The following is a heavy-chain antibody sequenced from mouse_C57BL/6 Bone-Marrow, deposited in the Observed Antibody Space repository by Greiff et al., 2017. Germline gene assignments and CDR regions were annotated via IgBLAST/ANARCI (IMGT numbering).Heavy chain of an antibody. V-gene: IGHV5-6*01. CDR1: GFTFSSYG. D-gene: IGHD1-1*01. Sequence: EVKLVESGGDLVKPGGSLKLSCAASGFTFSSYGMSWVRQTPDKRLEWVATISSGGSYTYYPDSVKGRFTISRDNAKNTLYLQMSSLKSEDTAMYYCARHLYYGSSYGYWGQGTTLTVSS. CDR2: ISSGGSYT. J-gene: IGHJ2*01. CDR3: ARHLYYGSSYGY.